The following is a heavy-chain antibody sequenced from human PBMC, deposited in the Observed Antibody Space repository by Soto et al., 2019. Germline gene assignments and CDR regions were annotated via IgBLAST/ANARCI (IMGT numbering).Heavy chain of an antibody. CDR2: IIPIFGTA. V-gene: IGHV1-69*12. CDR1: GGTFSSYA. J-gene: IGHJ5*02. D-gene: IGHD3-10*01. Sequence: QVQLVQSGAEVKKPGSSVKVSCKASGGTFSSYAISWVRQAPGQGLEWMGGIIPIFGTANYAQKFQGRVTITADESTSTAYMERSSLRSEDTAVYYCARDRGAAPIPPLKNWFDPWGQGTLVTVSS. CDR3: ARDRGAAPIPPLKNWFDP.